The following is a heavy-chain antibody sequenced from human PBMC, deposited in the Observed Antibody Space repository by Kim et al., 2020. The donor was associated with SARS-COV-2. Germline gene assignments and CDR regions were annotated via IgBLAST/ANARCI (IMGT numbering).Heavy chain of an antibody. CDR1: GFGFSSYW. V-gene: IGHV3-7*03. D-gene: IGHD6-25*01. Sequence: GGSLRLSCAASGFGFSSYWMSWVRQAPGKGLEWVANIRYDGGEKGYLDSVKGRFTISRDNARNSLFLQMNSLRVEDTAVYYCGPALIGAPVTGGQGTLVTVSS. J-gene: IGHJ4*02. CDR2: IRYDGGEK. CDR3: GPALIGAPVT.